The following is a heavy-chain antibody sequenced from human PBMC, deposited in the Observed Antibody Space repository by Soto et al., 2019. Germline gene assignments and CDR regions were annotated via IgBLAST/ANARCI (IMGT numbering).Heavy chain of an antibody. J-gene: IGHJ5*02. CDR3: ARHYSSGSRNWFDP. D-gene: IGHD6-19*01. V-gene: IGHV4-39*01. CDR2: IYYSGST. CDR1: GGSINSSSYF. Sequence: SETLSLTCCVSGGSINSSSYFWGWVRQPPGKGLEWIGSIYYSGSTYYNPSLRSRVTISVDTSKNQFSLKLSSVTAADKAVFYCARHYSSGSRNWFDPWGKGTLVTDSS.